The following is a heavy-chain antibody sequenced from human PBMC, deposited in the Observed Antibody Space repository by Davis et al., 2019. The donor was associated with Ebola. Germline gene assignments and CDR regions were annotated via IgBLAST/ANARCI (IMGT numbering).Heavy chain of an antibody. D-gene: IGHD2-2*01. CDR2: INDGNGNT. J-gene: IGHJ6*04. Sequence: SVPVSRKASGYTFTSYAMHWVRQAPGQRLEWMGWINDGNGNTKYSQKFQGRVTITRDTSASTAYMELSSLRSEDTAVYYCARGEDIVVVPAATIFYHYYGMDVWGKGTTVTVSS. V-gene: IGHV1-3*01. CDR1: GYTFTSYA. CDR3: ARGEDIVVVPAATIFYHYYGMDV.